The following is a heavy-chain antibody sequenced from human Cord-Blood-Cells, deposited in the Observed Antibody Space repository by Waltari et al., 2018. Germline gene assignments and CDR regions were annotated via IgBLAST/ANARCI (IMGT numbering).Heavy chain of an antibody. Sequence: QVQLQASGPGRVKPSGTLSLTSPVSGGSIRTSNWWSWVRPPPGKGLEWVGEIYHSGSTNYNPSLKSRVTISVDKSKNQFSLKLSSVTAADTAVYYCARLTRTYTAMVDYWGQGTLVTVSS. CDR3: ARLTRTYTAMVDY. V-gene: IGHV4-4*02. CDR2: IYHSGST. J-gene: IGHJ4*02. CDR1: GGSIRTSNW. D-gene: IGHD5-18*01.